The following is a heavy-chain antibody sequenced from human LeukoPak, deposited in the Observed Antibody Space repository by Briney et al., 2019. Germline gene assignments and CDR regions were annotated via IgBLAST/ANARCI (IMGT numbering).Heavy chain of an antibody. J-gene: IGHJ3*02. CDR3: AKTEKVVVIPPAAFDI. D-gene: IGHD2-15*01. Sequence: PGGSLRLSCPASGLTFSIYAMSWVSQAPGKGLEWVSAISGSGGSTYYADSVKGRFTISRDNSKNTLYLQMNSLRAEDTAVYYCAKTEKVVVIPPAAFDIWGQGTMVTVSS. V-gene: IGHV3-23*01. CDR1: GLTFSIYA. CDR2: ISGSGGST.